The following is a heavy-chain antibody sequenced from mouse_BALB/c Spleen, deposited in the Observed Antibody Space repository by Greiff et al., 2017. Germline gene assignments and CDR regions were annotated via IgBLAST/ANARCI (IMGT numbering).Heavy chain of an antibody. CDR2: ISDGGSYT. CDR3: ARGYYDYAVFDY. CDR1: GFTFSDYY. V-gene: IGHV5-4*02. Sequence: EVHLVESGGGLVKPGGSLKLSCAASGFTFSDYYMYWVRQTPEKRLEWVATISDGGSYTYYPDSVKGRFTISRDNAKNNLYLQMSSLKSEDTAMYYCARGYYDYAVFDYGGQGTTLTVSS. J-gene: IGHJ2*01. D-gene: IGHD2-4*01.